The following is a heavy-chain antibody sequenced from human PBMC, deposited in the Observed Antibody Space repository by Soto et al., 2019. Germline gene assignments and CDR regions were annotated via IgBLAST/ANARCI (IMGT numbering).Heavy chain of an antibody. CDR2: ISSSSSTI. J-gene: IGHJ6*02. CDR3: AREARPYYYYGMDV. V-gene: IGHV3-48*02. Sequence: LRLSCAASGFTFSSYSMNWVRQAPGKGLEWVSYISSSSSTIYYADSVKGRFTISRDNAKNSLYLQMNSLRDEDTAVYYCAREARPYYYYGMDVWGQGTTVTVSS. CDR1: GFTFSSYS. D-gene: IGHD6-6*01.